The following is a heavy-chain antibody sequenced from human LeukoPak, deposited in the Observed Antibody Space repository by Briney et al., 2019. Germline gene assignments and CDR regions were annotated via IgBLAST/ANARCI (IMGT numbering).Heavy chain of an antibody. CDR1: GGSISSYY. V-gene: IGHV4-59*01. CDR2: IYYSGSI. D-gene: IGHD1-26*01. Sequence: SETLSLTCTVSGGSISSYYWSWIRQPPGKGLEWIAYIYYSGSINYNPSLKSRVTISVDTSKNQFSLNLSSVTAADTAVYYCARGSGGSYFDYWGQGTLVTVSS. CDR3: ARGSGGSYFDY. J-gene: IGHJ4*02.